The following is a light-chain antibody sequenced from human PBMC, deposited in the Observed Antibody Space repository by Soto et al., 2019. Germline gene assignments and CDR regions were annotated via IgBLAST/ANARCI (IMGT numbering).Light chain of an antibody. CDR1: SSDIGAYKY. CDR2: EVS. Sequence: QSALTQPASVSGSPGQSITISCTGTSSDIGAYKYVSWYQQYPGKAPNLMIYEVSNRPSGVSNRFSGSKSGNTASLTISGLQAEDEADYSCSSYTSSSTVIFGGGTKLTVL. V-gene: IGLV2-14*01. J-gene: IGLJ2*01. CDR3: SSYTSSSTVI.